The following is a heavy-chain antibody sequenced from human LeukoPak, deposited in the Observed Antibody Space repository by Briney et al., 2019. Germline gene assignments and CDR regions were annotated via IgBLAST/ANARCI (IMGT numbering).Heavy chain of an antibody. CDR1: GFTFSSYG. J-gene: IGHJ4*02. Sequence: GRSLRLSCAASGFTFSSYGMHWVRQAPGKGLEWVAVIWYDGSNKYYADSVKGRFTISRDNSKNTLYLQMNSLRAEDTAVYYCAKDRGNGPFDYWGQGTLVTVSS. D-gene: IGHD1-1*01. CDR2: IWYDGSNK. CDR3: AKDRGNGPFDY. V-gene: IGHV3-33*06.